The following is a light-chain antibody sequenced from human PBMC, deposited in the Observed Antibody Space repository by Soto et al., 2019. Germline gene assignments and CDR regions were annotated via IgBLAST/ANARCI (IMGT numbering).Light chain of an antibody. V-gene: IGLV1-47*01. CDR3: AAWDDSLSGLYV. CDR1: TSSIGRNY. J-gene: IGLJ1*01. Sequence: QSVLTQPPSASGTPGQRVTISCSGGTSSIGRNYVYWYQQLPGTAPKLVIYRNNQRPSGVPDRFSGSKSGTSASLAIRGLRSEDEADYYCAAWDDSLSGLYVFGTGTKHRP. CDR2: RNN.